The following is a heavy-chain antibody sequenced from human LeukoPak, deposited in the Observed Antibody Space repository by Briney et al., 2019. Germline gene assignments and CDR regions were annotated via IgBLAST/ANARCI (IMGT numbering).Heavy chain of an antibody. CDR2: ISGSGGST. D-gene: IGHD1-26*01. V-gene: IGHV3-23*01. CDR3: ARDIGSLDAFDI. CDR1: GFTFSSYA. J-gene: IGHJ3*02. Sequence: PGGSLRLPCAASGFTFSSYAMSWVRQAPGKGLEWVSAISGSGGSTYYADSVKGRFTISRDNSKNTLYLQMNSLRAEDTAVYYCARDIGSLDAFDIWGQGTMVTVSS.